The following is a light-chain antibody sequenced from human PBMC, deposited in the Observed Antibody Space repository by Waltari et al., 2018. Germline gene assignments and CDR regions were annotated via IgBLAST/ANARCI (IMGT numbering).Light chain of an antibody. V-gene: IGLV3-21*03. CDR3: QVWDTRSDHWV. J-gene: IGLJ3*02. Sequence: SYVLTQPPSVSVVPGKTATLTCGGSDIGTKSVRWYQQKPGQAPGAAVYDDTGRPSGIPERFSGSNSAHTATLTISRVEAGDEAHYFCQVWDTRSDHWVFGGGTKLTVL. CDR1: DIGTKS. CDR2: DDT.